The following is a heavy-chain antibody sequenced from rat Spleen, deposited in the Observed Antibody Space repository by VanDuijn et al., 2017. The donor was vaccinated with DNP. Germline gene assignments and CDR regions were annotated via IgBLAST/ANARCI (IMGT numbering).Heavy chain of an antibody. CDR2: ISSGGGST. CDR3: AGHALLTTEALDY. J-gene: IGHJ2*01. V-gene: IGHV5-31*01. Sequence: EVQLVESGGDLVQPGRSLKLSCVAFGFTFNNYWMTWIRQVPGKGLEWVASISSGGGSTYHPDSVKGRFTVSRDNPKSSLYLQMNSLKSEDTATYYCAGHALLTTEALDYWGQGVMVTVSS. D-gene: IGHD1-11*01. CDR1: GFTFNNYW.